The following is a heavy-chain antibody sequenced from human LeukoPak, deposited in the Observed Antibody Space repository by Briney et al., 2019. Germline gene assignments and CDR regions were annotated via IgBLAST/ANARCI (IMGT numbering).Heavy chain of an antibody. J-gene: IGHJ4*02. CDR1: GGSIRNSSFY. V-gene: IGHV4-31*11. D-gene: IGHD6-25*01. CDR3: ARDRDGSGDY. CDR2: IYYSGST. Sequence: SETLSLTCAVSGGSIRNSSFYWGWIRQPPGKGLEWIGYIYYSGSTYYNPSLKSRVTISVDTSKNQFSLKLSSVTAADTAVYYCARDRDGSGDYWGQGTLVTVSS.